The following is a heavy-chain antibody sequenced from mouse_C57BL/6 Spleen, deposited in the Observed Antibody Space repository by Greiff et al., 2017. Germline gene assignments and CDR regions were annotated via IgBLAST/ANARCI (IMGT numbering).Heavy chain of an antibody. V-gene: IGHV14-2*01. CDR2: IDPEDGAT. Sequence: VQLQQSGAELVKPGASVKLSCTASGFNIKDYYMHWVKQRTEQGLEWIGRIDPEDGATKYAPKFQGKATITADTSYNTAYLQLSILTSEDTSVYNCSRGRGYDGDEAWVAYWGQGTLGTVSA. CDR3: SRGRGYDGDEAWVAY. J-gene: IGHJ3*01. CDR1: GFNIKDYY. D-gene: IGHD2-3*01.